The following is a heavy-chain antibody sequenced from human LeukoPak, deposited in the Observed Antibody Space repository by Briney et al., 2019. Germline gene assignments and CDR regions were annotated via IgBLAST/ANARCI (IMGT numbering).Heavy chain of an antibody. V-gene: IGHV3-23*01. CDR2: ISGSGGST. Sequence: GGSLRLSCAASGFTFSSYAMSWVRQAPGKGLEWVSAISGSGGSTYYADSVKGRFTISRDNSKNTLYLQMNSLRAEDTAVYYCAKDQMGLRFLEWLSPFDYWGQGTLVTVS. J-gene: IGHJ4*02. D-gene: IGHD3-3*01. CDR1: GFTFSSYA. CDR3: AKDQMGLRFLEWLSPFDY.